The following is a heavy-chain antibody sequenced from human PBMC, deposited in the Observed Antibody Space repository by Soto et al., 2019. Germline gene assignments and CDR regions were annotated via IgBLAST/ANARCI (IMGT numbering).Heavy chain of an antibody. CDR2: INHSGST. J-gene: IGHJ5*02. CDR3: ARREYQLPRRVCWFDT. Sequence: SETLSLTCAVYGGSFSGYYRSWIRQPPGKGLEWIGEINHSGSTNYNPSLKSRVTISVDTSKNQFSLKLSSVTAADTAVYYCARREYQLPRRVCWFDTWGQGTLVTVSS. V-gene: IGHV4-34*01. D-gene: IGHD2-2*01. CDR1: GGSFSGYY.